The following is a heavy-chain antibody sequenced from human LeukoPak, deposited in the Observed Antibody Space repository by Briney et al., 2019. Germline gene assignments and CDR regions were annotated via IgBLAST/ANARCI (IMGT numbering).Heavy chain of an antibody. CDR2: ISYDGSNK. CDR3: ARDLYCRITSCYPGNFDY. Sequence: QTGGSLRLSCAASGFTFSSYAMHWVRQAPGKGLEWVAVISYDGSNKYYADSVKGRFTISRDNSKNTLYLQMNSLRAEDTAVYYCARDLYCRITSCYPGNFDYGGQGTLVPVPS. CDR1: GFTFSSYA. J-gene: IGHJ4*02. D-gene: IGHD2-2*01. V-gene: IGHV3-30-3*01.